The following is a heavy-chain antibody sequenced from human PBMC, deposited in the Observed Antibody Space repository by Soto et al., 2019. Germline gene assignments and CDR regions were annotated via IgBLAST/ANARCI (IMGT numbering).Heavy chain of an antibody. D-gene: IGHD3-16*01. V-gene: IGHV6-1*01. CDR3: VRLIGNSWLDS. Sequence: SQTLSLSCAVSGDSVSSNHATWDWMSQSPSRALEWLGRTYYRYKCYYDYALSVKSGITMNPDRSNNHPTLQLNSVNPHHKAGNYYVRLIGNSWLDSWGQGTLVTVS. J-gene: IGHJ5*01. CDR1: GDSVSSNHAT. CDR2: TYYRYKCYY.